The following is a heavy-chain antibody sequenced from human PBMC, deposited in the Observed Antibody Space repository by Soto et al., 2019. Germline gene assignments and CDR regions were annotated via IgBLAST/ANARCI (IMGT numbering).Heavy chain of an antibody. D-gene: IGHD6-19*01. CDR2: VYYTGST. Sequence: GPGPFQTSETLSLTCSVSGGSISGSYWSWIRQSPGKGLEWLGYVYYTGSTNYSPSLRSRVSISVDTSKNEFSLRLSSVTAADTAVYFCARSVAVPGAHIDYWGQGTQVTVSS. J-gene: IGHJ4*02. CDR3: ARSVAVPGAHIDY. V-gene: IGHV4-59*01. CDR1: GGSISGSY.